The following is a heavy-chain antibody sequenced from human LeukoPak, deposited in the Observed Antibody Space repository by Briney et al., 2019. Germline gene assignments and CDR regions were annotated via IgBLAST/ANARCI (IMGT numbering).Heavy chain of an antibody. Sequence: SGTLSLTCTVSGGSISSSSYYWGWIRQPPGKGLEWIGSIYYSGSTYYNPSLKSRVTISVDTSKNQFSLKLSSVTAADTAVYYCAGTMIVVKTGFDYWGQGTLVTVSS. CDR3: AGTMIVVKTGFDY. CDR2: IYYSGST. V-gene: IGHV4-39*01. D-gene: IGHD3-22*01. J-gene: IGHJ4*02. CDR1: GGSISSSSYY.